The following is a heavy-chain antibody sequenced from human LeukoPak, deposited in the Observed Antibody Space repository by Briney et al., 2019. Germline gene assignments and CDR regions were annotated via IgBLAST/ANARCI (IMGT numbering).Heavy chain of an antibody. CDR3: ARDLYGSGYYSPVDY. CDR2: ISSSSSYI. CDR1: GFTFSSYA. J-gene: IGHJ4*02. Sequence: PGGSLRLSCAASGFTFSSYAMSWVRQAPGKGLEWVSSISSSSSYIYYADSVKGRFTISRDNAKNSLYLQMNSLRAEDTAVYYCARDLYGSGYYSPVDYWGQGTLVTVSS. V-gene: IGHV3-21*01. D-gene: IGHD3-3*01.